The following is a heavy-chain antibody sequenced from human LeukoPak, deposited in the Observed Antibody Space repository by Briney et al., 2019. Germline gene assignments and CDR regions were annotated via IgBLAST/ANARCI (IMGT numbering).Heavy chain of an antibody. CDR2: IYHSGST. V-gene: IGHV4-38-2*01. J-gene: IGHJ4*02. CDR3: ARNGDIVLMVYGAWSY. Sequence: PSETLSLTCAVSGYSISSGHYWGWIRQPPGKGLEWIGSIYHSGSTYYNPSLKSRVTISVDTSKNQFSLKLSSVTAADTAVYYCARNGDIVLMVYGAWSYWGQGTLVTVSS. D-gene: IGHD2-8*01. CDR1: GYSISSGHY.